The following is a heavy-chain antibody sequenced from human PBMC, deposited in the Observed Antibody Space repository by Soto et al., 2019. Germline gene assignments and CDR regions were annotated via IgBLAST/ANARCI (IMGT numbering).Heavy chain of an antibody. Sequence: GGSLRLSCAASGFTFSSYAMHWVRQAPGKGLEWVAVISYDGSNKYYADSVKGRFTISRDNSKNTLYLQMNSLRAEDTAVYYCARAGIAIVVATTPDYWGQGTLVTVSS. J-gene: IGHJ4*02. CDR2: ISYDGSNK. CDR3: ARAGIAIVVATTPDY. CDR1: GFTFSSYA. V-gene: IGHV3-30-3*01. D-gene: IGHD3-22*01.